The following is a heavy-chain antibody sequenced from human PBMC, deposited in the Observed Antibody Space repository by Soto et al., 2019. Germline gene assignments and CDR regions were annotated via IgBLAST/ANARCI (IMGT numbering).Heavy chain of an antibody. Sequence: QVQLQESGPGLVKPSETLSLSCTVSGDSITKISSRGDYWGWIRQAPVKGLEWIGSIYYTGNTFYNPSLKSRLTMSVDTSKNEFSLKLSSVTAADTAVYYCARHPRDAEDRSGYFDYWGRGTLVTVSS. CDR1: GDSITKISSRGDY. CDR2: IYYTGNT. J-gene: IGHJ4*02. D-gene: IGHD3-3*01. CDR3: ARHPRDAEDRSGYFDY. V-gene: IGHV4-39*01.